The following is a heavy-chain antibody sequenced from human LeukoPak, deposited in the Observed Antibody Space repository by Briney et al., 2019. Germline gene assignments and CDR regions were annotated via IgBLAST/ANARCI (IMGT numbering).Heavy chain of an antibody. Sequence: SETLSLTCTVSGGSISSSSYYWGWIRQPPGKGLEWIGSIYYSGSTYYNPSLKSRVTISVDTSKNQFSLKLSSVTAADTAVYYCAGQGYSYDLDYWGQGTLVTVSS. CDR1: GGSISSSSYY. J-gene: IGHJ4*02. V-gene: IGHV4-39*01. D-gene: IGHD5-18*01. CDR3: AGQGYSYDLDY. CDR2: IYYSGST.